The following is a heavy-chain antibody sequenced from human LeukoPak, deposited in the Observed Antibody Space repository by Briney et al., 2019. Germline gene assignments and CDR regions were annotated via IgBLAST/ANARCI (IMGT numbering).Heavy chain of an antibody. CDR3: AKSRTGGDYFDY. Sequence: GGSLRLSCAASGFSFSSYSMNWVRQAPGKGLEWVSYISSSSSTIYYADSVKGRFTISRDNAENSLYLQMSSLRAEDTAVYYCAKSRTGGDYFDYWGQGTLVTVSS. J-gene: IGHJ4*02. CDR2: ISSSSSTI. D-gene: IGHD3-16*01. CDR1: GFSFSSYS. V-gene: IGHV3-48*01.